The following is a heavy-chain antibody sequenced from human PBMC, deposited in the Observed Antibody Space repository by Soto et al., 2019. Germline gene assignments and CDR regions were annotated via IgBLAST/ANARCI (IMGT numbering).Heavy chain of an antibody. J-gene: IGHJ4*02. CDR3: ARWGPDKVLDY. CDR1: GFTFSNHD. D-gene: IGHD3-16*01. CDR2: IWYDGSNK. V-gene: IGHV3-33*01. Sequence: QVQLVESGGGVVQPGRSLRVSCAASGFTFSNHDMHWVRQAPGKGLEWVAVIWYDGSNKYYGESVKGRFIISRDNSKNTVDLQMNRLRAEDTAIYYCARWGPDKVLDYWGQGTLVTVSS.